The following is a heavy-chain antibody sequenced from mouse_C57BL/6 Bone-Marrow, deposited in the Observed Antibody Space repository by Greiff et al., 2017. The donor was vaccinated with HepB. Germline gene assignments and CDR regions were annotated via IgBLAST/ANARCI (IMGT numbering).Heavy chain of an antibody. CDR1: GYTFTSYG. Sequence: VQLQQSGAELARPGASVKLSCKASGYTFTSYGISWVKQRTGQGLEWIGEIYPRSGNTSYNEKFKGKATLTADKSSSTAYMELRSLTSEDSAVYFCAKAPPYYGSRRDWYFDVWGTGTTVTVSS. CDR3: AKAPPYYGSRRDWYFDV. V-gene: IGHV1-81*01. J-gene: IGHJ1*03. CDR2: IYPRSGNT. D-gene: IGHD1-1*01.